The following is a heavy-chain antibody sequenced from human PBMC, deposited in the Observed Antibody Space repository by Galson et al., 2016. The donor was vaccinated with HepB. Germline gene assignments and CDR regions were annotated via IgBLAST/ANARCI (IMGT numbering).Heavy chain of an antibody. V-gene: IGHV3-30*18. Sequence: SLRLSCAASGFTFSRYGMHWVRQAPGKGLEWLAVISYDGRSYYYAASVKGRFTISRDISKNTLILQMSSLRPEDTAVYYCAKEATTRPYFFDYNGYYVANWGQGTLVTVSS. CDR2: ISYDGRSY. CDR3: AKEATTRPYFFDYNGYYVAN. J-gene: IGHJ4*02. CDR1: GFTFSRYG. D-gene: IGHD3-22*01.